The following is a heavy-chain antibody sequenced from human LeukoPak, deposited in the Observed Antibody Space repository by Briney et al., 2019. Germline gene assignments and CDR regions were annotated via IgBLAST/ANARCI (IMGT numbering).Heavy chain of an antibody. D-gene: IGHD6-13*01. J-gene: IGHJ3*02. CDR3: ARQVLAAAGEMAFDI. V-gene: IGHV4-59*08. CDR1: GGSISSYY. Sequence: PSETLSLTCTVSGGSISSYYWSWIRQPPGKGLEWIGYIYYSGSTNYNPSLKSRVTISVDTSKNQFSLKLSSVTAADTAVYYCARQVLAAAGEMAFDIWGQGTMVTVSS. CDR2: IYYSGST.